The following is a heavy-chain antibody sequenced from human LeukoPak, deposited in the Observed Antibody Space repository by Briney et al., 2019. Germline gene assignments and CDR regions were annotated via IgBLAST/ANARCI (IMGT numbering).Heavy chain of an antibody. CDR2: IRPDGSEE. Sequence: GGSLRLSCAASGFIFSNYWMSWVRQAPGKGLEWVANIRPDGSEEYYVDSLKGRFTISRDNARNSLHLQVNSLRAEDTAVYSCARFGITATLDVWGKGTTVTVSS. J-gene: IGHJ6*04. D-gene: IGHD1/OR15-1a*01. CDR3: ARFGITATLDV. CDR1: GFIFSNYW. V-gene: IGHV3-7*01.